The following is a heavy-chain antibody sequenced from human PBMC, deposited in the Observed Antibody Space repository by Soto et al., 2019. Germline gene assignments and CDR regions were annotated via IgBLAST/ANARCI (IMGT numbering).Heavy chain of an antibody. CDR1: GFTVSSNY. V-gene: IGHV3-53*01. D-gene: IGHD2-21*02. CDR2: IYSGGST. Sequence: EVQLVESGGGLIQPGGSLRLSCAASGFTVSSNYMSWVRQAPGKGLEWVSVIYSGGSTYYADSVKGRFTISRDNSKNTLYLQMNSLRAEETAVYYCARVRYCGGDCSYPFDYWGQGTLVTVSS. J-gene: IGHJ4*02. CDR3: ARVRYCGGDCSYPFDY.